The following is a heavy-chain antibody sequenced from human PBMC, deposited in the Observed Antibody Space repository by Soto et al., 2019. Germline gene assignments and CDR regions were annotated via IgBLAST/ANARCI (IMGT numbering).Heavy chain of an antibody. CDR1: AFTFSSYA. J-gene: IGHJ3*01. CDR3: AKDGGGPISPATLDAFDV. CDR2: ISYDGSNK. Sequence: VQLVESGGGVVQPGRSLRLSCAASAFTFSSYAMHWVRQAPGKGLEWVAVISYDGSNKYYVDSVKGRFTISRDNSKNTLYLQMNSLRAEDTAVYYCAKDGGGPISPATLDAFDVWGQGTMVTVSS. V-gene: IGHV3-30*18. D-gene: IGHD2-15*01.